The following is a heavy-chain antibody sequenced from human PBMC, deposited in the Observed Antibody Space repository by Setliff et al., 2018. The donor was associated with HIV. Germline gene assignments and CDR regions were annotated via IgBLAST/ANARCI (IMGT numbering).Heavy chain of an antibody. CDR3: ATPRTPQLYSSGGSCFDAFDL. CDR1: EYVFTTYA. D-gene: IGHD2-15*01. J-gene: IGHJ3*01. CDR2: INTNTGNP. Sequence: GASVKVSCKASEYVFTTYAMNWVRQAPGQGLEWMGWINTNTGNPTYAQGFTGRFVFSLDTSVSTAYLQISSLKAEDTAVYYCATPRTPQLYSSGGSCFDAFDLWGQGTMITVSS. V-gene: IGHV7-4-1*02.